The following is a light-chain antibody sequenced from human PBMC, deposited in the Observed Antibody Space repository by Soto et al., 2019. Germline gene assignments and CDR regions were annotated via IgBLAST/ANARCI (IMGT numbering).Light chain of an antibody. CDR3: QQYKDWRT. CDR1: QTIDNK. V-gene: IGKV3-15*01. CDR2: GAS. J-gene: IGKJ1*01. Sequence: IVMTQSPATLSVSPGERATLSCRASQTIDNKLAWYQQRPGQAPRLLIYGASIRATGIPARFSGSGSGTEFTLTISGPQSEDFGVYDCQQYKDWRTFGQGTNVDIK.